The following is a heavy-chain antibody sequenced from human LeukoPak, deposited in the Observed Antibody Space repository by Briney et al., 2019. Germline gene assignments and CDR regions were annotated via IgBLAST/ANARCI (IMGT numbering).Heavy chain of an antibody. CDR1: GGSFSGYY. Sequence: SETLSLTCAVYGGSFSGYYWSWIRQLPGKGLEWIGEINHSGSTNYNPSLKSRVTISVDTSKNQFSLKLSSVTAADTAVYYCAREGPVRGVHYWGQGTLVTVSS. CDR3: AREGPVRGVHY. J-gene: IGHJ4*02. V-gene: IGHV4-34*01. D-gene: IGHD3-10*01. CDR2: INHSGST.